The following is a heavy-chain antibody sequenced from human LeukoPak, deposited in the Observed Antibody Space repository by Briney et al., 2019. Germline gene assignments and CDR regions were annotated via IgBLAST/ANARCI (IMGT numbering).Heavy chain of an antibody. D-gene: IGHD3-10*01. J-gene: IGHJ4*02. Sequence: PGGSLRLSCADSGYTFSDYYMSWIRQAPGKGLEWVSYISSSSSYTNYADSVKGRFTISRDNAKNSLYLQMNSLRAEDTAVYYCARVRGSADYGDSWGQGTLVTVSS. CDR2: ISSSSSYT. CDR3: ARVRGSADYGDS. CDR1: GYTFSDYY. V-gene: IGHV3-11*06.